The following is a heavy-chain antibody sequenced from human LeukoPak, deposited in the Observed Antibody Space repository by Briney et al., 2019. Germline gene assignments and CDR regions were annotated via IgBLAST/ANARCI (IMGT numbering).Heavy chain of an antibody. CDR3: ARGTDQYYDS. CDR2: INHSGST. V-gene: IGHV4-34*01. J-gene: IGHJ4*02. D-gene: IGHD3-22*01. CDR1: GGSFSGYY. Sequence: SETLSLTCAVYGGSFSGYYWSWFRQPPAKVLEWIGEINHSGSTNYNPSLKSRVTISVDTSKNQFSLKLSSVTAADTAVYYCARGTDQYYDSWGQGTLVTVSS.